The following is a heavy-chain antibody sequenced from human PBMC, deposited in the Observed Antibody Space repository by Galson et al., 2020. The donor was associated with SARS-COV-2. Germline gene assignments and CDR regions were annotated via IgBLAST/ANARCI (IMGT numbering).Heavy chain of an antibody. D-gene: IGHD6-19*01. CDR1: GFTFSSHA. Sequence: GGSLRLSCAASGFTFSSHAMHWVRQAPGKGLEWVAQIFFDGSDKYYGDSVKGRFTISRDSSKNTVYLQMNNLRADDTAVYYCARDGQLSSGWAFDYWGQGTLVNVSS. CDR2: IFFDGSDK. CDR3: ARDGQLSSGWAFDY. V-gene: IGHV3-33*01. J-gene: IGHJ4*02.